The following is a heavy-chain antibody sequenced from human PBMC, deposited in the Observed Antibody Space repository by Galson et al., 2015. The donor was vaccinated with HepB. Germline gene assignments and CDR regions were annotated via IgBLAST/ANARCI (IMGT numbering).Heavy chain of an antibody. Sequence: SVKVSCKASGYTFTSYDISWVRQATGQGLEWMGWMNPNSGNTGYAQKFQGRVTMTRNTSISTAYMELSSLRSEDTAVYYCAIKAPQGSGWYLLYLGDAFAIWGQGTMVTVSS. CDR2: MNPNSGNT. V-gene: IGHV1-8*01. J-gene: IGHJ3*02. CDR1: GYTFTSYD. D-gene: IGHD6-19*01. CDR3: AIKAPQGSGWYLLYLGDAFAI.